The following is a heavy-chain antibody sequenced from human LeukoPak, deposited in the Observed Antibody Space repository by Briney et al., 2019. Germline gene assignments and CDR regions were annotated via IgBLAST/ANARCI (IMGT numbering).Heavy chain of an antibody. CDR2: IYTSGST. D-gene: IGHD1-1*01. J-gene: IGHJ5*02. Sequence: SQTLSLTCTVSGGSISSGSYYWSWIRQPAGKGLEWIGRIYTSGSTNYNPSLKSRVTISVDTSKNQFSLKLSSVTAADAAVYYCARDGTFWFDPWGQGTLVTVSS. CDR3: ARDGTFWFDP. CDR1: GGSISSGSYY. V-gene: IGHV4-61*02.